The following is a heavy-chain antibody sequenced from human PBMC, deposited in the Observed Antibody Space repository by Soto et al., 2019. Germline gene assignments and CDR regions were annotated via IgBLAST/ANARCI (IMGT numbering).Heavy chain of an antibody. CDR2: IIPIFGTA. CDR3: ARDLVVAGRNFDY. D-gene: IGHD6-19*01. CDR1: GGTFSSYA. V-gene: IGHV1-69*06. Sequence: ASVKVSCKASGGTFSSYAISWVRQAPGQGLEWMGGIIPIFGTANYAQKFQGRVTITADKSTSTAYMELSSLRSEDTAVYYCARDLVVAGRNFDYWGQGTLVTVSS. J-gene: IGHJ4*02.